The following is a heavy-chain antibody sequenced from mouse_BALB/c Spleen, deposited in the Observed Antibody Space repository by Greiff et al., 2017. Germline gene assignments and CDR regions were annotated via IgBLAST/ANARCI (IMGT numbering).Heavy chain of an antibody. D-gene: IGHD1-2*01. J-gene: IGHJ3*01. CDR2: IYYSGTI. V-gene: IGHV3-5*02. CDR1: GISITTGNYR. Sequence: EVKLQESGPGLVKPSQTVSLTCTVTGISITTGNYRWSWIRQFPGHKLEWIGYIYYSGTITYNPSLTSRTTITRDTSKNQFFLEMNSLTAEDTATYYCARDNYGGGFAYWGQGTLVTVSA. CDR3: ARDNYGGGFAY.